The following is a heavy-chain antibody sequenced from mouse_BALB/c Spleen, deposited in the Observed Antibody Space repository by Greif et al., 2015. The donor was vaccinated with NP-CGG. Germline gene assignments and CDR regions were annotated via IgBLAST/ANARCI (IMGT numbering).Heavy chain of an antibody. J-gene: IGHJ3*01. CDR1: GYTFTSYD. D-gene: IGHD2-14*01. Sequence: VQLQQSGAELVKPGASVKLSCKASGYTFTSYDINWVRQRPGQGLEWIVWIFPGDGSTKYNEKFKGKATLTTDKSSSTAYMQLSRLTSEDSAVYFCARRYDDGAWFAYWGQGTLVTVSA. CDR3: ARRYDDGAWFAY. CDR2: IFPGDGST. V-gene: IGHV1S56*01.